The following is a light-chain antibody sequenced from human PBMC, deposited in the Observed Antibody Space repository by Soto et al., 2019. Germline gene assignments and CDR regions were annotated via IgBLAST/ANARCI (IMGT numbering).Light chain of an antibody. CDR1: QSGSGSY. CDR2: DAS. J-gene: IGKJ1*01. CDR3: QQYGSSPRT. Sequence: EIVLTQSPGTLSLSPGERATLSCRASQSGSGSYLAWYQQKPAQAPRLLIYDASNRATGIPARFSGSGSGTDFTLTIHTPAPEDFAVYYCQQYGSSPRTFGLGTKVDI. V-gene: IGKV3-20*01.